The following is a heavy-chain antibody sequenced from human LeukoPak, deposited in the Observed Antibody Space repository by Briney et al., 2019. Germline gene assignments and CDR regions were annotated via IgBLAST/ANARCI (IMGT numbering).Heavy chain of an antibody. CDR2: MNPNSGNT. V-gene: IGHV1-8*01. D-gene: IGHD3-16*02. CDR1: GYTFTSYD. J-gene: IGHJ4*02. Sequence: GASVKVSCKASGYTFTSYDINWVRQATGQGLEWMGWMNPNSGNTGYAQKFQGRVTMTRNTSISTAYMELSSLRSEDTAVYYCARVFFLGPFRAKRQLALYASDYWGQGTLATVSS. CDR3: ARVFFLGPFRAKRQLALYASDY.